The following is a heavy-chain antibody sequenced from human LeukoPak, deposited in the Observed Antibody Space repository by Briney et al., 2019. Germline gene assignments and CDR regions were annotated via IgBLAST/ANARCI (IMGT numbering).Heavy chain of an antibody. V-gene: IGHV1-2*02. Sequence: ASVKVSCKPSGYTLTEYYLHWVRQAPGQGLEWMGWIEPKRGGTYYAQNFQGRVTMTRDTSITTAYMDLKRLTSDDTAVYYCARLDSDRDAFDIWGRGTMVTVSS. CDR2: IEPKRGGT. J-gene: IGHJ3*02. CDR1: GYTLTEYY. CDR3: ARLDSDRDAFDI. D-gene: IGHD2-21*01.